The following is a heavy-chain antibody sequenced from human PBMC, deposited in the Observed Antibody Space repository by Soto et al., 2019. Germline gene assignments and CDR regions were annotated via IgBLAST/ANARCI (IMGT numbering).Heavy chain of an antibody. V-gene: IGHV1-18*01. CDR2: ISAYNGNT. Sequence: GASVKVSCKASGYTFTSFGISWVRQAPGQGLEWMGWISAYNGNTKYAQKFQGRVTMTTDTPTSTAYMELGSLRSDDTAVYYCARSTMVRGVIVLQPLGYWGPGTLVTVSS. J-gene: IGHJ1*01. CDR1: GYTFTSFG. D-gene: IGHD3-10*01. CDR3: ARSTMVRGVIVLQPLGY.